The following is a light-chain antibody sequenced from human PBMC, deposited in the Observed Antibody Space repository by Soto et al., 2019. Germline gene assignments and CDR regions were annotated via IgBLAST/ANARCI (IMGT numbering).Light chain of an antibody. J-gene: IGLJ3*02. V-gene: IGLV2-14*01. CDR3: SSYTSSSTYWV. Sequence: QSALTQPASVSGSPGQSITISCTGTSSDVGGYNYVSWYQQHPGKAPKLMIYDVSNRPSGVPNRFSGSKSGNTASLTISGLQAEDEADYYCSSYTSSSTYWVFGGGTQLTVL. CDR1: SSDVGGYNY. CDR2: DVS.